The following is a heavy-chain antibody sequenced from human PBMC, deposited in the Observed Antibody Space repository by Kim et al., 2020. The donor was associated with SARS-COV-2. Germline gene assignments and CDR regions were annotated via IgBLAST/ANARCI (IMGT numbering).Heavy chain of an antibody. J-gene: IGHJ4*02. D-gene: IGHD6-19*01. CDR3: AKDQVSGYSSGLFDY. CDR1: GFTFSSYA. V-gene: IGHV3-23*01. Sequence: GGSLRLSCAASGFTFSSYAMSWVRQAPGKGLEWVSAISGSGGSTYYADSVKGRFTISRDNSKNTLYLQMNSLRAEDTAVYYCAKDQVSGYSSGLFDYWGQGTLVTFPS. CDR2: ISGSGGST.